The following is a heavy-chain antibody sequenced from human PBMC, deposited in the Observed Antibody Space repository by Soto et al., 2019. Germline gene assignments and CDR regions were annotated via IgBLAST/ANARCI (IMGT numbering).Heavy chain of an antibody. V-gene: IGHV3-43*01. Sequence: LRLSCAASGFTFDDYTMHWVRQAPGKDLEWVSLISWDGGSTYYADSVKGRFTISRDNSKNSLYLQMNSLRTEDTALYYCAKDIGIAAAGLGGCDYGGQGTLVTV. CDR1: GFTFDDYT. D-gene: IGHD6-13*01. J-gene: IGHJ4*02. CDR3: AKDIGIAAAGLGGCDY. CDR2: ISWDGGST.